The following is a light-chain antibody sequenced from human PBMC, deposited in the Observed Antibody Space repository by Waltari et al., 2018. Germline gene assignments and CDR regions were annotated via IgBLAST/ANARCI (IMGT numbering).Light chain of an antibody. CDR2: GNS. CDR1: SSDTGADSY. CDR3: QSYDSSLSGSWV. Sequence: SVLPHPPPGSWASGQRVSVTCTGRSSDTGADSYVPPCQQLPGTAPKLLIDGNSHRPSGVPDRFSGYKSGTSACLAITGLQAENEADYYWQSYDSSLSGSWVVGGGTKLTVL. V-gene: IGLV1-40*01. J-gene: IGLJ2*01.